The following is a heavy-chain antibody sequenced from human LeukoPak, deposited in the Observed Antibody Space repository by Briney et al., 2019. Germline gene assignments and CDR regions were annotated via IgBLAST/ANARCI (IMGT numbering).Heavy chain of an antibody. Sequence: ASVKVSCKATGYIFTSYYMHWVRQAPGQGLDWMAIINPSSGSTSYAQQFQGSVTMTRDTSTSTVHMELSSLRSDDTAVYYCARMGEQQSFDYWGQGTLVTVSS. D-gene: IGHD3-16*01. CDR2: INPSSGST. V-gene: IGHV1-46*01. CDR1: GYIFTSYY. J-gene: IGHJ4*02. CDR3: ARMGEQQSFDY.